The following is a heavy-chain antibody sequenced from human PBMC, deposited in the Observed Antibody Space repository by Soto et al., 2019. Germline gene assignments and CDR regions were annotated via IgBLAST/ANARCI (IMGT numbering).Heavy chain of an antibody. J-gene: IGHJ4*02. V-gene: IGHV3-30*02. CDR2: IWYDGSNK. CDR1: GFTFSSYG. D-gene: IGHD3-10*01. CDR3: AKDLMVRGVAFDY. Sequence: GGSLRLSCAASGFTFSSYGMHWVRQAPGKGLEWVAVIWYDGSNKYYADSVKGRFTISRDNSKNMLYLQMNSLRAEDTAVYYCAKDLMVRGVAFDYWGQGTLVTVSS.